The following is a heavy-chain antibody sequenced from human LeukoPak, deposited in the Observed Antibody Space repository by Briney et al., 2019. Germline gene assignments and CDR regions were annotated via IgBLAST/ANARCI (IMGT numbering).Heavy chain of an antibody. CDR2: INPNSGGT. CDR3: ARRAAIAARPPYNWFDP. Sequence: ASVKVSCKASGYTFTGYYMHWVRQAPGQGLEWMGWINPNSGGTNYAQKFQGRVTMTRDTSISTAYMELSSLRSEDTAVYYCARRAAIAARPPYNWFDPWGQGTLVTVSS. CDR1: GYTFTGYY. J-gene: IGHJ5*02. V-gene: IGHV1-2*02. D-gene: IGHD6-6*01.